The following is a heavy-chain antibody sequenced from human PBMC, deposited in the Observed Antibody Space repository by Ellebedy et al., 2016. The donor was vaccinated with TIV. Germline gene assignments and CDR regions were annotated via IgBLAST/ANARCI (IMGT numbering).Heavy chain of an antibody. J-gene: IGHJ4*02. V-gene: IGHV4-34*01. D-gene: IGHD3-10*01. CDR2: INPSGTT. CDR3: ARARGQSLYGSGSYFTN. CDR1: NGSFSGYF. Sequence: MPGGSLRLSCAVYNGSFSGYFWTWLRQPPGKGLEWIGEINPSGTTNYNPSLKGRLTISVDTPKKQFPLRRTSVTAADTALSYCARARGQSLYGSGSYFTNWGQGIMVAVSS.